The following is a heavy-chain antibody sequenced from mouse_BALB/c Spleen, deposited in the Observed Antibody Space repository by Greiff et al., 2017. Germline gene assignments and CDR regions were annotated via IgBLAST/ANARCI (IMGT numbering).Heavy chain of an antibody. CDR1: GFTFSSYA. CDR2: ISSGSSTI. V-gene: IGHV5-17*02. Sequence: EVKLQESGGGLVKPGGSLKLSCAASGFTFSSYAMSWVRQTPEKRLEWVAYISSGSSTIYYADTVKGRFTISRDNPKNTLFLQMTSLRSEDTAMYYCARPYYGNLAYWGQGTLVTVSA. D-gene: IGHD2-10*01. CDR3: ARPYYGNLAY. J-gene: IGHJ3*01.